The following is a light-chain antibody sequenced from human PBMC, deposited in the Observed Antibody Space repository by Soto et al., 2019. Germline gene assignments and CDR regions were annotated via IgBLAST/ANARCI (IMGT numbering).Light chain of an antibody. CDR2: YIS. V-gene: IGKV3D-20*02. J-gene: IGKJ4*01. CDR1: QSVSSTY. Sequence: EIVLTQSPGILSLSPGERATLSCRASQSVSSTYLAWYQQKPGQAPRLLIYYISTRATGIPARFSGSGSGTEFALTISSLQPEDSATYYCQQLKSYPLTFGGGTKVDIK. CDR3: QQLKSYPLT.